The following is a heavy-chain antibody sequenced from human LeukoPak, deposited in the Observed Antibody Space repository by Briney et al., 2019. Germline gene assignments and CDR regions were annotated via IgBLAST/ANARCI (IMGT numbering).Heavy chain of an antibody. D-gene: IGHD3-10*01. CDR2: ISGSGGST. CDR3: AKASDPITMVRGVIPYFDY. Sequence: GGSLRLSCAASGFTFSSYAMSWVRQAPGKGLEWVSAISGSGGSTYYADSVKGRFTISRDNSKNTLYLQMNSLRAEDTAVYYCAKASDPITMVRGVIPYFDYWGQGILVTVSS. CDR1: GFTFSSYA. V-gene: IGHV3-23*01. J-gene: IGHJ4*02.